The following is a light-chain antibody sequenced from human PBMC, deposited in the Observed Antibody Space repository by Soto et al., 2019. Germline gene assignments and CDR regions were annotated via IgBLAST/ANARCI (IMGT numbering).Light chain of an antibody. CDR2: DVS. V-gene: IGLV2-14*03. CDR3: SSYTSRSTRV. CDR1: SSNVGGYNY. Sequence: QSALTQPASVSGSPGQSITISCSGTSSNVGGYNYFSWYQHHPGKAPNLMIYDVSNRPSGVSNRFSGSKSGNTASLTISGLPAEDEADYYCSSYTSRSTRVFGTGTKLTVL. J-gene: IGLJ1*01.